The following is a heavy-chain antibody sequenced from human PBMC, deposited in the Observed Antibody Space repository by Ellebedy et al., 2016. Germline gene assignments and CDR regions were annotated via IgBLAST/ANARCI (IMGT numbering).Heavy chain of an antibody. V-gene: IGHV4-34*01. J-gene: IGHJ1*01. D-gene: IGHD4-23*01. CDR1: GGSFSGYY. CDR3: ARDGDDYGGNSAEYFQH. CDR2: INHSGST. Sequence: SETLSLXCAVYGGSFSGYYWSWIRQPPGKGLEWIGEINHSGSTNYNPSLKNRVTISVDTSKNQFSLKLSSVTAADTAVYYCARDGDDYGGNSAEYFQHWGQGTLVTVSS.